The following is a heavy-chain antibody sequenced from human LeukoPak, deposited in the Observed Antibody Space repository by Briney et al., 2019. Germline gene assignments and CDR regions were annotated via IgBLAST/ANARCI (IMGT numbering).Heavy chain of an antibody. CDR3: ARDDSYPYYFDY. D-gene: IGHD5-18*01. V-gene: IGHV3-48*01. J-gene: IGHJ4*02. Sequence: GGSLRLSCAASGFTFSSYSMNWVRQAPGKGLEWVSYISSSSTIYYADSVKGRFTISRDNAKNSLYLQMNSLRAEDTAVYYCARDDSYPYYFDYWGQGTLVTVSS. CDR1: GFTFSSYS. CDR2: ISSSSTI.